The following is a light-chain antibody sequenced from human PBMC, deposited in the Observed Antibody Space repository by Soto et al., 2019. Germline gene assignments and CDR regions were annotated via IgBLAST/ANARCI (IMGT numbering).Light chain of an antibody. CDR1: QTVIRY. CDR3: QQSYSTLFT. V-gene: IGKV1-39*01. CDR2: AVS. J-gene: IGKJ3*01. Sequence: IQMTQFPSSLSASVGDRVTITCRAGQTVIRYLNWYQHKPGRAPNLLIYAVSNLQSGVPSRFSGSGSGTEFTLTITDLQPADFATYSCQQSYSTLFTFGPGTKVEIK.